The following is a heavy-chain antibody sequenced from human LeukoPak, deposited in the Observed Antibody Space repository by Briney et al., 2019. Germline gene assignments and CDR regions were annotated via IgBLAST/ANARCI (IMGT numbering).Heavy chain of an antibody. CDR3: AKDLLVVSYYYDSSGYPPLEFDY. CDR2: ISYDGSNK. V-gene: IGHV3-30*18. Sequence: GGSLRLSCAASGFTFSSYGMHWVRQAPGKGLEWVAVISYDGSNKYYADSVKGRFTISRDNSKNTLYLQMNSLRAEDTAVYYCAKDLLVVSYYYDSSGYPPLEFDYWGQGTLVTVSS. CDR1: GFTFSSYG. J-gene: IGHJ4*02. D-gene: IGHD3-22*01.